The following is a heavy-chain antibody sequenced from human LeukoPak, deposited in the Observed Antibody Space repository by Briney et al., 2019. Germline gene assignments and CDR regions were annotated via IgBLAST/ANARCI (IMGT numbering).Heavy chain of an antibody. Sequence: PSETLSLTCTVSGGSISSGGYYWSWIRQHPGKGLEWIGYIYYSGSTYYNPSLKSRVTISVDTSKNQFSMKLSSVTAADTAVYYCARGSVVGTTVTSDWFDPWGQGTLVTVSS. CDR3: ARGSVVGTTVTSDWFDP. V-gene: IGHV4-31*03. CDR1: GGSISSGGYY. D-gene: IGHD4-17*01. CDR2: IYYSGST. J-gene: IGHJ5*02.